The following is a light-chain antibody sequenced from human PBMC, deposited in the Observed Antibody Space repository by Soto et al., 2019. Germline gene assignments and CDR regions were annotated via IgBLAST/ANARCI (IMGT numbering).Light chain of an antibody. CDR3: SSYTSSSTLV. CDR1: SSDVGGYNY. Sequence: QSALTQPASVSGSPGQSITISCTGNSSDVGGYNYVSWYQQHPGKAPKLMIYEVSNRPSGGSNRFSGSKSGNTASLSISGLQAEDEADYYCSSYTSSSTLVFGGGTKLTVL. V-gene: IGLV2-14*01. CDR2: EVS. J-gene: IGLJ2*01.